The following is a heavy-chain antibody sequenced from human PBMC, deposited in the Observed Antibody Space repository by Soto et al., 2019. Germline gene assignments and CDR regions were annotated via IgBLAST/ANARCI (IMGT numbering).Heavy chain of an antibody. CDR2: IGPESGAT. D-gene: IGHD1-26*01. CDR1: GYTFTGHY. V-gene: IGHV1-2*02. Sequence: ASVKVSCKASGYTFTGHYIHWVRQAPEQGPEWMGEIGPESGATRYAQRFQGRVTMTRDMSITTVYMELNNLSPDDTAVYYCGRGRSGQIVVFYWGQGTTVTVSS. CDR3: GRGRSGQIVVFY. J-gene: IGHJ4*02.